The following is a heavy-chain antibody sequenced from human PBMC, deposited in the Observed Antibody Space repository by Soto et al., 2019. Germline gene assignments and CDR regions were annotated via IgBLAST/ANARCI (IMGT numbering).Heavy chain of an antibody. V-gene: IGHV5-51*01. CDR1: GYSFTSYW. D-gene: IGHD6-6*01. CDR2: IYPGDSDT. Sequence: PVESLKISWQGSGYSFTSYWIVWVRTLPGKGLEWMGIIYPGDSDTRYSPSFQGQVTISADKSISTAYLQWSSLKASDTAMYYCARQWYSSSSHGMDGWGQGTTVTVSS. J-gene: IGHJ6*02. CDR3: ARQWYSSSSHGMDG.